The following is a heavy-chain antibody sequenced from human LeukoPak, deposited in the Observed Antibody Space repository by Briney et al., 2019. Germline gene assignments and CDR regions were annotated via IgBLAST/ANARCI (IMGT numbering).Heavy chain of an antibody. CDR1: GFTVSSNY. J-gene: IGHJ4*02. D-gene: IGHD2-15*01. CDR2: IYSGGST. V-gene: IGHV3-53*01. CDR3: ARDGDIVVVVAAHDY. Sequence: GGSLRLSCAASGFTVSSNYMSWVRQAPGKGLEWVSVIYSGGSTYYADSVKGRFTISRDNSKNTLYLQMNSLRAEDTAVYYCARDGDIVVVVAAHDYWGQGTLVTVSS.